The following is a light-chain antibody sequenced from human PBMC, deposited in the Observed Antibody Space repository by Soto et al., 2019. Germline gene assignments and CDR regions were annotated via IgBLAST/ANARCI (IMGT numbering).Light chain of an antibody. V-gene: IGKV1-5*03. CDR1: QTIRSW. J-gene: IGKJ1*01. Sequence: DIQMTQSPSTLSASVGDRVTITCRASQTIRSWLAWYQQKPGKAPKLLIYKASSLESGVSSRFSGSGSGTEFTLTISSLQSDDFATYYCQQYNSYPWTFGQGTRVEIK. CDR2: KAS. CDR3: QQYNSYPWT.